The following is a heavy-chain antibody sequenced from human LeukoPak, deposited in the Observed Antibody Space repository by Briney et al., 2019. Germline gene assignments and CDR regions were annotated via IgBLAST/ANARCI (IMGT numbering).Heavy chain of an antibody. CDR2: VYYGGNT. CDR1: GGSISSSSYY. J-gene: IGHJ6*03. CDR3: ARQRADYFYHYLDV. V-gene: IGHV4-39*01. Sequence: SETQSLTCTVSGGSISSSSYYWDWVRQPPGTGLEWIGKVYYGGNTFYNSSLESRVTISVDMSKNQFSLKLSSLTAADTAVYYCARQRADYFYHYLDVWGKGTSVTVSS.